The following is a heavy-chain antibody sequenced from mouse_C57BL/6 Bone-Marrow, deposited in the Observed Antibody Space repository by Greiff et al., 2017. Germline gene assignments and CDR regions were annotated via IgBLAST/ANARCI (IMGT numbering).Heavy chain of an antibody. CDR3: ARCGNYLYAIDY. Sequence: VQLQQSGAELVRPVTSVKVSCKASGYAFTNYLIEWVKQRPGQGLEWIGVINPGSGGTNYNEKFKGKATLTADKSSSTAYMQLSSLTSEDSAVYFCARCGNYLYAIDYWGQGTSVTVSS. V-gene: IGHV1-54*01. J-gene: IGHJ4*01. D-gene: IGHD2-1*01. CDR1: GYAFTNYL. CDR2: INPGSGGT.